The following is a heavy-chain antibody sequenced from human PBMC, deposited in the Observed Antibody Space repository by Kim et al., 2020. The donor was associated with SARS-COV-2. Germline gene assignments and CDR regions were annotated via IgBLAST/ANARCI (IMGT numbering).Heavy chain of an antibody. Sequence: SETLSLTCAVYGGSFSGYYWSWIRQPPGKGLEWIGEINHSGSTNYNPSLKSRVTISVETSKNQFSLKLSSVTAADTAVYYCARGLRYDYVWGSYRSDYYYGMDVWGQGTTVTVSS. J-gene: IGHJ6*02. V-gene: IGHV4-34*01. CDR3: ARGLRYDYVWGSYRSDYYYGMDV. D-gene: IGHD3-16*02. CDR2: INHSGST. CDR1: GGSFSGYY.